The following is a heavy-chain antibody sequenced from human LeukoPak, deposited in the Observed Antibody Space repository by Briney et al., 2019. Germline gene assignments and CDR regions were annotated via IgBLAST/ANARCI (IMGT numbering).Heavy chain of an antibody. J-gene: IGHJ4*02. CDR1: GFTFSSYG. CDR3: ARALYAAVTDYFDY. V-gene: IGHV3-33*01. Sequence: GGSLRLSCAASGFTFSSYGMHWVRQAPGKGLEWVAVIWYGGSNKYYADSVKGRFTISRDNSKNTLYLQMNSLRAEDTAVYYCARALYAAVTDYFDYWGQGTLVTVSS. CDR2: IWYGGSNK. D-gene: IGHD2-21*02.